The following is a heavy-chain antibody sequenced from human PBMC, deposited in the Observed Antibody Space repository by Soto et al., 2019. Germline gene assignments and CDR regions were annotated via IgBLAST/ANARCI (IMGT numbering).Heavy chain of an antibody. Sequence: QVQLQQWGAGLLKPSETLSLTCAVYGGSFSGYYWSLIRQPPGKGLEWIGEINHSGSTNYNPSLKSRVTISVDTSKNQFSLKLSSVTAADTAVYYCARGPLCSGGSCYWRFDYWGQGTLVTVSS. V-gene: IGHV4-34*01. CDR1: GGSFSGYY. CDR3: ARGPLCSGGSCYWRFDY. J-gene: IGHJ4*02. CDR2: INHSGST. D-gene: IGHD2-15*01.